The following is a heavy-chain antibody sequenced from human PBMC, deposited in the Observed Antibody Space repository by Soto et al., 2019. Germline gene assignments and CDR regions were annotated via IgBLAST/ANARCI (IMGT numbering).Heavy chain of an antibody. CDR2: IYHSGNT. CDR1: GGSISSGGFY. CDR3: ARGTYQYYASSGVQNRFDP. V-gene: IGHV4-31*03. D-gene: IGHD2-15*01. Sequence: QVQLQESGPGLVQPSQTLSLTCTVSGGSISSGGFYWSWIRQHPEKGLEWIGWIYHSGNTYYNPSLNSRVTLVEDTSKNQFSLKLTSVTAADTAVYYCARGTYQYYASSGVQNRFDPWGQGTLVTVSS. J-gene: IGHJ5*02.